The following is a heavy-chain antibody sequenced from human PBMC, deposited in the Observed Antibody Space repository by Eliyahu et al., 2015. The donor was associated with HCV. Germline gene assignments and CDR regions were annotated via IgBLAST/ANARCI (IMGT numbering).Heavy chain of an antibody. CDR2: MSSGGTT. CDR1: GDPFTGGPYY. V-gene: IGHV4-61*02. CDR3: ARGDIKRRLTTVTIDR. J-gene: IGHJ4*02. Sequence: QVVLQESGPRLVRPSQTLSLTCSXIGDPFTGGPYYWNWIRQSAGKGLEWIGRMSSGGTTTYNPSLNSRVSMSMDKSKNRFFLTLKSLTATDTAVYFCARGDIKRRLTTVTIDRWGRGIPVTVSS. D-gene: IGHD4-17*01.